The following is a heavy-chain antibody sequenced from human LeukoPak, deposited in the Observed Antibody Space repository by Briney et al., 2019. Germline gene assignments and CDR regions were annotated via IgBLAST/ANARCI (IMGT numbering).Heavy chain of an antibody. V-gene: IGHV4-4*07. CDR1: GGSISSDY. Sequence: SESLSLTYTVSGGSISSDYWGWIRQPAGKGLEWIGRIYTRGSTNYTPSLKSRVTMSVDTSKNQFSLKLSSVPAADTAVYYCARVRYSDSSVLTRKRSYYFDYWGQGTLVTVSS. CDR3: ARVRYSDSSVLTRKRSYYFDY. D-gene: IGHD3-22*01. CDR2: IYTRGST. J-gene: IGHJ4*02.